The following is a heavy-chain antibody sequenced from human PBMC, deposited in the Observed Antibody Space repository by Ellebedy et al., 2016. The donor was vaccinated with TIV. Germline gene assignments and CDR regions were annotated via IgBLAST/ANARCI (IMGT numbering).Heavy chain of an antibody. D-gene: IGHD3-10*01. CDR1: GFTVSSNY. V-gene: IGHV3-53*01. CDR2: IYSGGST. CDR3: AREGTGNYYFDY. Sequence: GGSLRLSCAASGFTVSSNYMSWVRQAPGKGLEWVSVIYSGGSTYYADSVKGRFTISGDNSKNTLYLQMNSLRAEDTAVYYCAREGTGNYYFDYWGQGTLVTVSS. J-gene: IGHJ4*02.